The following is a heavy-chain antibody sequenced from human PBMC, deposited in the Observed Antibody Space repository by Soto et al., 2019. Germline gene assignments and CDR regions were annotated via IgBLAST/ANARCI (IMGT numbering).Heavy chain of an antibody. J-gene: IGHJ5*02. CDR2: IHRDGSST. CDR1: GFTFSSSW. V-gene: IGHV3-74*01. D-gene: IGHD1-1*01. CDR3: AREWKIVSLDP. Sequence: GGSLRLSCAASGFTFSSSWMHWVRQVPGKGLVWVSRIHRDGSSTGYADSVKGRFTISRDNAKNTLYLQMNSLRAEDTAVYYCAREWKIVSLDPWGQGTLVTVSS.